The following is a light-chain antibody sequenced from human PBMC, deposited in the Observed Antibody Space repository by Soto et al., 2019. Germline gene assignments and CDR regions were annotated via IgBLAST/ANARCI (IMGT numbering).Light chain of an antibody. J-gene: IGLJ1*01. CDR2: EIN. CDR1: SSDVGAYDH. V-gene: IGLV2-8*01. CDR3: SSFAGSNNLPYV. Sequence: QSALTQPPSASGSPGQSVTISCTGTSSDVGAYDHVSWYQQHPGKAPKLMIYEINKRPSGVPDRFSGSKSGNTASLTVSGLQAEDEADYYCSSFAGSNNLPYVFGTGTKLTVL.